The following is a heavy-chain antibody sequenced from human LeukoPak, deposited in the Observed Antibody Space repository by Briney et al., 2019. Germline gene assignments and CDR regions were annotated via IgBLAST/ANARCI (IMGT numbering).Heavy chain of an antibody. V-gene: IGHV1-69*13. D-gene: IGHD5/OR15-5a*01. CDR3: AGVYAKGAFDI. CDR1: GYIFTDYY. J-gene: IGHJ3*02. CDR2: IIPIFGTA. Sequence: SVKVSCKASGYIFTDYYMHWVRQAPGQELGWMGGIIPIFGTANYAQKFQGRVTITADESTSTAYMELSSLRSEDTAVYYCAGVYAKGAFDIWGQGTMVTVSS.